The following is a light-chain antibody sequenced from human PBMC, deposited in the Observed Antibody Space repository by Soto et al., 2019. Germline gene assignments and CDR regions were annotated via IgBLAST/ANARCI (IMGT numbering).Light chain of an antibody. V-gene: IGKV3-15*01. CDR3: QQYNIWPQT. CDR1: QSLRSS. CDR2: DAS. Sequence: VMTQSPATLSVSPGERATLSCRASQSLRSSLAWYQQKPGQAPRLLIYDASTRATGIPARFSGSGPGTEFTLTISSLQSEDFAVYFCQQYNIWPQTFGQGTKVDIK. J-gene: IGKJ1*01.